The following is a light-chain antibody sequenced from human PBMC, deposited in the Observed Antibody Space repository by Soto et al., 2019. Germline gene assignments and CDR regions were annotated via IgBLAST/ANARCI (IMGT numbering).Light chain of an antibody. Sequence: QSVLTQPPSASGSPGQSVTISCTGTSTDVGSYNYVSWYQRHPGKAPKLIIYEVNKRPSGVPDRFSGSKSGNTASLTVSGLQAEDEADYYCSSYLNYNSEVFGTGTKLTGL. CDR2: EVN. V-gene: IGLV2-8*01. CDR1: STDVGSYNY. J-gene: IGLJ1*01. CDR3: SSYLNYNSEV.